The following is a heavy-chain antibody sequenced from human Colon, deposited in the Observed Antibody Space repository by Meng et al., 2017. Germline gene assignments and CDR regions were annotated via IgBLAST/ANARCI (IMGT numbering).Heavy chain of an antibody. V-gene: IGHV3-33*01. J-gene: IGHJ6*02. CDR1: GFTFSDYN. D-gene: IGHD3-3*01. Sequence: GESLKISCAAAGFTFSDYNMHWVRQAPGKGLEWVAVIWSDGSTVYYGDSVKGRFTMSRDNSRDTLYLQMSSLRVEDTAIYYCARDRSAHDLWSAPYGLDVWGQGTMVTVSS. CDR2: IWSDGSTV. CDR3: ARDRSAHDLWSAPYGLDV.